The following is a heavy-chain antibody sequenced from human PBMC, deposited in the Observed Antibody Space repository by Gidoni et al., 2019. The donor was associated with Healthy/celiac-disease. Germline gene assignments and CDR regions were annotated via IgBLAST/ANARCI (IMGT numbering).Heavy chain of an antibody. J-gene: IGHJ5*02. CDR2: IKQDGSEK. CDR1: GFTFSSYW. CDR3: ARDQIVYTNWFDP. V-gene: IGHV3-7*01. Sequence: EVQLVESGGCLVQPGGSLRLSCAASGFTFSSYWMSWVRQAPGKGLEWVANIKQDGSEKYYVDSVKGRFTIARDNAKNSLYLQMNSRRAEDTAVYYCARDQIVYTNWFDPWGQGTLVTVSS. D-gene: IGHD2-8*01.